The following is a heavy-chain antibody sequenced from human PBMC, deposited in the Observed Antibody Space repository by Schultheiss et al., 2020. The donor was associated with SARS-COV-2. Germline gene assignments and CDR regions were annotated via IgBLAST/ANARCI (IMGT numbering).Heavy chain of an antibody. V-gene: IGHV3-9*01. CDR3: ATVPLEWLFFDY. D-gene: IGHD3-3*01. Sequence: GGSLRLSCAASGFSFQEYAMHWVRQAPGRGLEWVSGISWTSGSRGYADSVKGRFTITRDNAKNSLYLQMNSLRAEDSALYYCATVPLEWLFFDYWGQGTLVTVSS. J-gene: IGHJ4*02. CDR1: GFSFQEYA. CDR2: ISWTSGSR.